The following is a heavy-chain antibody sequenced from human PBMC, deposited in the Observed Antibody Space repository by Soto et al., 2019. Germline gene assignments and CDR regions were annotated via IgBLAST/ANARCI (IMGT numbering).Heavy chain of an antibody. Sequence: QITLTESGPTLVKPTQTLTLTCTFSWFSFSTTAVGVGWIRQPPGKALECLALVYWYDDKRYSPFLKSRLTITKNTSTSQAVLTMTNMDPVDTCTYYGAHRYWAASGTRSYVDYSGQRPRVPLSS. V-gene: IGHV2-5*01. D-gene: IGHD6-13*01. CDR2: VYWYDDK. J-gene: IGHJ4*02. CDR3: AHRYWAASGTRSYVDY. CDR1: WFSFSTTAVG.